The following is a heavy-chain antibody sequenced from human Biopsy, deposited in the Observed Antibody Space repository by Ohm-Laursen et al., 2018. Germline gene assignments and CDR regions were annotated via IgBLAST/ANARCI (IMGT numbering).Heavy chain of an antibody. CDR1: GGSISSSY. Sequence: PSQTLSLTCSVSGGSISSSYWSWIRQPPGKGLEWIGYISYSGSTSYNPSLKSRVTISADTSKNQLSLPLSSLTAADTAVYFCAKQWSYYESFTQHYRGDFDYWGQGTLVIVSS. J-gene: IGHJ4*02. CDR2: ISYSGST. D-gene: IGHD3-16*01. CDR3: AKQWSYYESFTQHYRGDFDY. V-gene: IGHV4-59*08.